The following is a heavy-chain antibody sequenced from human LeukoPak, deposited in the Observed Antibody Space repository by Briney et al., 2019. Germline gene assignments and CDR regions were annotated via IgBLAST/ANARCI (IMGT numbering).Heavy chain of an antibody. D-gene: IGHD6-13*01. J-gene: IGHJ4*02. V-gene: IGHV3-23*01. CDR2: ISGSGDST. Sequence: GGSLRLSCAASGFTFSSYAMSWVRQAPGKGLEWVLAISGSGDSTYYGDSVKGRFTISRDNSKNTLYLQMNSLRAEDTAVYYCAKTRPLDSSSWSHGDYWGQGTLVTVSS. CDR3: AKTRPLDSSSWSHGDY. CDR1: GFTFSSYA.